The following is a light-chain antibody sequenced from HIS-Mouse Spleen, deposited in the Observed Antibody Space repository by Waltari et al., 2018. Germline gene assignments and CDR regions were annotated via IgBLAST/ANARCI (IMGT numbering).Light chain of an antibody. J-gene: IGKJ2*01. CDR3: QQYGSSPYT. Sequence: EIVLTQSPGTLPLSPGERATLPCRASPSVSSSYLAWYQQKPGQAPRLLIYGASSRATGIPDRFSGSGSGTDFTLTISRLEPEDFAVYYCQQYGSSPYTFGQGTKLEIK. CDR2: GAS. V-gene: IGKV3-20*01. CDR1: PSVSSSY.